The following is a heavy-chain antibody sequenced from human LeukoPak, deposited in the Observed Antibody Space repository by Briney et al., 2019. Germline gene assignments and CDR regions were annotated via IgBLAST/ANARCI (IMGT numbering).Heavy chain of an antibody. V-gene: IGHV3-21*01. CDR2: VSRSSCFI. CDR1: GFTFSTYS. Sequence: PGGSLRLSCAASGFTFSTYSMNWVRQAPGKGLEWVSSVSRSSCFIFYADSVQGRFTISRDDAKDSLFLQMNSLRAEDTAVYYCARVSDAFDYFFDSWGQGTLVTVSS. CDR3: ARVSDAFDYFFDS. D-gene: IGHD5-12*01. J-gene: IGHJ4*02.